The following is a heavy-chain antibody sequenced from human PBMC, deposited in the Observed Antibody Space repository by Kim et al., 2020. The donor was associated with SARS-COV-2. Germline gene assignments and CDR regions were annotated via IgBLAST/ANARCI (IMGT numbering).Heavy chain of an antibody. CDR3: SKRHDYGDWAKYFHH. CDR1: GFTFDDYT. V-gene: IGHV3-43*01. Sequence: GGSLRLSCAASGFTFDDYTMHWVRQAPGKGLEWVSLISWDGGSTYYADSVKVRVTISRDNSKNSLYLQMNILRTEDTALYYSSKRHDYGDWAKYFHHLV. D-gene: IGHD4-17*01. J-gene: IGHJ1*01. CDR2: ISWDGGST.